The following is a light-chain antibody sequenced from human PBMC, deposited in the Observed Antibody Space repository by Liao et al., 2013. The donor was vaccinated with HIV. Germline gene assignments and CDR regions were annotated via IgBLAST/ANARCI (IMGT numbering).Light chain of an antibody. CDR3: QAWDSSTGDVG. Sequence: SYELEQPPSLSVSPGQTAKISCSGDALAKQHTYWYQQKPGQAPMLMIYKGTERPSGIPERFSGSNSGNTATLTISGTQAMDEADYYCQAWDSSTGDVGFGGGTKLTVL. CDR1: ALAKQH. V-gene: IGLV3-1*01. J-gene: IGLJ2*01. CDR2: KGT.